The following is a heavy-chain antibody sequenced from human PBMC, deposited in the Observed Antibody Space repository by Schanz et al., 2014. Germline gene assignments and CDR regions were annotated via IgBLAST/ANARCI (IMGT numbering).Heavy chain of an antibody. V-gene: IGHV3-7*01. CDR3: ARDGAGRAPDAFDI. CDR1: GFTFTGHW. Sequence: DVQLVESGGGLVQPGGSLRLSCAASGFTFTGHWMSWVRQAPGKGLEWVANIKQDGSERYYVDSVKGRFTISRDNAKNSLYLQMNSLRAEDTAVYYCARDGAGRAPDAFDIWGQGTMVTVSS. D-gene: IGHD1-26*01. CDR2: IKQDGSER. J-gene: IGHJ3*02.